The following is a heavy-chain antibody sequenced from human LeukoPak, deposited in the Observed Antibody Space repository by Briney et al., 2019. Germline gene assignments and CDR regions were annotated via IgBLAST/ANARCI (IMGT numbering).Heavy chain of an antibody. V-gene: IGHV5-51*01. Sequence: KRGESLKISCKGSGYSFTSYWIGWVRQMPGKGLEWMGIIYPGDSDTRYSPSFQGQVTISADKSISTVYLQWSSLKASDTAMYYCAIHYSSGWYGEWNWGQGTLVTVSS. D-gene: IGHD6-19*01. CDR2: IYPGDSDT. CDR1: GYSFTSYW. J-gene: IGHJ4*02. CDR3: AIHYSSGWYGEWN.